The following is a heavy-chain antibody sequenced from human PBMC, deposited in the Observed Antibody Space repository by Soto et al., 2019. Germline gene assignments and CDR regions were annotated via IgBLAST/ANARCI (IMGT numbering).Heavy chain of an antibody. CDR1: GGSIRRYY. J-gene: IGHJ4*02. D-gene: IGHD4-17*01. V-gene: IGHV4-59*08. CDR2: IYYSGST. CDR3: ARRYGPGFDY. Sequence: XXTLSLPFTVSGGSIRRYYWRWIRQPPGKGLGWIGYIYYSGSTNYNPSLKSRVTISVDTSKNQFSLKLSSVTAADTAVYYCARRYGPGFDYWGQGTLVTVSS.